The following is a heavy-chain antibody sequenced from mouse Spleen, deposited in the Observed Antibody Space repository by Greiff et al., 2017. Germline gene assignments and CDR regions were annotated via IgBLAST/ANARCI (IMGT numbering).Heavy chain of an antibody. CDR3: ARRLTGIGAMDY. CDR2: INPSSGYT. Sequence: QVQPQQSGAELAKPGASVKLSCKASGYTFTSYWMHWVQQRPGQGLEWIGYINPSSGYTKYNQKFKDKATLTADKSSSTAYMQLSSLTYEDSAVYYCARRLTGIGAMDYWGQGTSVTVSS. D-gene: IGHD4-1*01. J-gene: IGHJ4*01. CDR1: GYTFTSYW. V-gene: IGHV1-7*01.